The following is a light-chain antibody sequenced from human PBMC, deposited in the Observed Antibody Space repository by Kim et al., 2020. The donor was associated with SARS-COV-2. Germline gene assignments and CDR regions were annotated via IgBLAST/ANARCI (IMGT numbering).Light chain of an antibody. V-gene: IGKV1-39*01. CDR3: QQTYSTPRT. J-gene: IGKJ1*01. Sequence: DIQMTQSPSSLSASVGDRVTITCRASLSISNFLNWYQQKPGKAPNLLIYGASTLQSGVPSRFSGSGSGTDFTLTISSLQPEDFATYYCQQTYSTPRTFGQGTKVYIK. CDR2: GAS. CDR1: LSISNF.